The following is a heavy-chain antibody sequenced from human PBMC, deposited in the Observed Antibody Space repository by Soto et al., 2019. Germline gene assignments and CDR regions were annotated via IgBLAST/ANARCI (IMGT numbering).Heavy chain of an antibody. J-gene: IGHJ4*02. CDR3: ARITGYSSSWPNFDY. D-gene: IGHD6-13*01. V-gene: IGHV4-4*02. CDR1: GGSISSSNW. Sequence: QVQLQESGPGLVKPSGTLSLTCAVSGGSISSSNWWSWVRQPPGKGLEWIGEIYHSGSTNYSPSLRSRVTISVDKSKNQFSLKLSSVTAADTAVEYCARITGYSSSWPNFDYWGQGTLVTVSS. CDR2: IYHSGST.